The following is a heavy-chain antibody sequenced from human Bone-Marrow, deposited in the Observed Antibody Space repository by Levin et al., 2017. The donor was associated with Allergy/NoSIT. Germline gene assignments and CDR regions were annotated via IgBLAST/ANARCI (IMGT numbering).Heavy chain of an antibody. CDR2: VYYDGST. V-gene: IGHV4-39*07. CDR3: VRSRYCSGGTCYGADF. D-gene: IGHD2-15*01. CDR1: GGSISSNTYF. Sequence: SQTLSLTCTVSGGSISSNTYFWGWVRQPPGKGLDWIGSVYYDGSTHYNPSLESRVTISMDTSKNQFSLKLTSVTAADTAMFYCVRSRYCSGGTCYGADFWGQGTLVTVSS. J-gene: IGHJ4*02.